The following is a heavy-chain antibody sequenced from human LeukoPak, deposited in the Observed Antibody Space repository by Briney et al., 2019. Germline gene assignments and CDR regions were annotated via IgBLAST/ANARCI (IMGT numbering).Heavy chain of an antibody. CDR3: VREGFYFFDF. CDR2: ISSSSSYI. J-gene: IGHJ4*01. V-gene: IGHV3-21*01. Sequence: GGSLRLSCAASGFTFSSYSMNWVRQAPGKGLEWVSSISSSSSYIYYADSVKGRFTIFRDNAKDSVYLQMNSLRAEDSATYYCVREGFYFFDFWGQGTLVTVSS. CDR1: GFTFSSYS.